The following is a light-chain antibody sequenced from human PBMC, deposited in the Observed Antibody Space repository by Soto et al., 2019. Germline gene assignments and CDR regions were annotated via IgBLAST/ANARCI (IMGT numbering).Light chain of an antibody. CDR3: QHFASTGIT. Sequence: EVVLTQSPATLSLSPGERAALSCRASHSVSSHLAWYQQKPGQAPTLLIYDASNRAAGIPARFSGSGSGTDFTLTISSLEPEDFAVYYCQHFASTGITFGPGTKVDIK. CDR2: DAS. CDR1: HSVSSH. V-gene: IGKV3-11*01. J-gene: IGKJ3*01.